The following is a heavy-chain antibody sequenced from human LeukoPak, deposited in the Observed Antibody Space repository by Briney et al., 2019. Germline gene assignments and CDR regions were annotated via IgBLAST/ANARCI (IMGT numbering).Heavy chain of an antibody. V-gene: IGHV4-59*01. CDR3: ARGMFVVVPAAMDYYYYYMDV. J-gene: IGHJ6*03. Sequence: SETLSLTCTVSGGSISSYYWSWIRQPPGKGLEWIGHIYNSGSTNYNPSLKSRVTISVDTSKNQFSLKLSSVTAADTAVYYCARGMFVVVPAAMDYYYYYMDVWGKGTTVTVSS. CDR1: GGSISSYY. CDR2: IYNSGST. D-gene: IGHD2-2*01.